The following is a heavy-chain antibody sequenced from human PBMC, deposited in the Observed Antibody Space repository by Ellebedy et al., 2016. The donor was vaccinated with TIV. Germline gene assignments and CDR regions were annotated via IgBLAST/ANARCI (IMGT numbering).Heavy chain of an antibody. CDR2: ISWNSGSI. Sequence: SLKISCAASGFTFDDYAMHWVRQAPGKGLEWVSGISWNSGSIGYADSVKGRFTISRDNAKNSLYLQMNSLRAEDTALYYCAKDSQRSYSGYGFGDFQHWGQGTLVTVSS. CDR3: AKDSQRSYSGYGFGDFQH. V-gene: IGHV3-9*01. J-gene: IGHJ1*01. D-gene: IGHD5-12*01. CDR1: GFTFDDYA.